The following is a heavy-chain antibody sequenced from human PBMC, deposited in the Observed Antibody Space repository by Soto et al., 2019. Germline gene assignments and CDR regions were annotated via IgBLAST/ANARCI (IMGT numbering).Heavy chain of an antibody. CDR1: GFTFSSYA. V-gene: IGHV3-23*01. D-gene: IGHD3-22*01. CDR2: ISGSGGST. CDR3: AKPVMETMIVVAGGVDY. J-gene: IGHJ4*02. Sequence: GGSLRLSCAASGFTFSSYAMSWVRQAPGKGLEWVSAISGSGGSTYYADSVKGRFTISRDNSKNTLYLQMNSLRAEDTAVYYCAKPVMETMIVVAGGVDYWGQGTLVTVSS.